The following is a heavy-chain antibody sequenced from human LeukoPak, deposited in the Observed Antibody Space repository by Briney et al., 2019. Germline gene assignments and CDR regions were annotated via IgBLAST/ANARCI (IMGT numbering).Heavy chain of an antibody. CDR1: GYTFTGYY. Sequence: ASVKVSCKASGYTFTGYYMHWVRQAPGQGLEWMGWINPNSGGTNYAQKFQGRVTMTTDTSTSTAYMELRSLRSDDTAVYYCARDASYYYDSSGYNYWGQGTLVTVSS. V-gene: IGHV1-2*02. D-gene: IGHD3-22*01. CDR2: INPNSGGT. CDR3: ARDASYYYDSSGYNY. J-gene: IGHJ4*02.